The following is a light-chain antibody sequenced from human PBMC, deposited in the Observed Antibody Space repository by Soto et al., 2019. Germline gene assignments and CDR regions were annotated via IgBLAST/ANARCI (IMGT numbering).Light chain of an antibody. Sequence: QSVLTQPPSVSGAPGQRVTISCTGSSSNIGAGYEVHWYQQLPGTAPKLLISGNSNRPSGVPDRFSGSKSGTSASLAITGLQAEDEADYYCQSYDSSLSGSMVFGGGTKVTVL. CDR2: GNS. CDR3: QSYDSSLSGSMV. J-gene: IGLJ2*01. CDR1: SSNIGAGYE. V-gene: IGLV1-40*01.